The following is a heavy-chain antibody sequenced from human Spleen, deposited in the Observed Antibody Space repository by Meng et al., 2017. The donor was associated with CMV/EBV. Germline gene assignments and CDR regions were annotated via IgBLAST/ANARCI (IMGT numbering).Heavy chain of an antibody. CDR1: GFTFSSYE. D-gene: IGHD4-11*01. Sequence: GGSLRLSCAASGFTFSSYEMNWVRQAPGKGLVWVSYIDATANNMYYADSVKGRFAIARDNSKNTLYLQMNSLRAEDTAVYYCATLHLVDYWGQGTLVTVSS. V-gene: IGHV3-48*03. CDR3: ATLHLVDY. J-gene: IGHJ4*02. CDR2: IDATANNM.